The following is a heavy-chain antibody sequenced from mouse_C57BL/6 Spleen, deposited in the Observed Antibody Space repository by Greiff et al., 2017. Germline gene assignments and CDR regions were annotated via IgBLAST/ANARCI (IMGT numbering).Heavy chain of an antibody. CDR3: ARKDSSGVFDY. V-gene: IGHV1-42*01. CDR1: GYSFTGYY. CDR2: INPSTGGT. J-gene: IGHJ2*01. Sequence: EVQLQQSGPELVKPGASVKISCKASGYSFTGYYMNWVKQSPEKSLEWIGEINPSTGGTTYNQKFKAKATLTVDKSSSTAYMQLKSLTSEDSAVYYCARKDSSGVFDYWGQGTTLTVSS. D-gene: IGHD3-2*02.